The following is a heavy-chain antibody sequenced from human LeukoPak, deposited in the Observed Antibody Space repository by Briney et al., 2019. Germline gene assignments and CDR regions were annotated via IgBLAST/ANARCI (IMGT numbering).Heavy chain of an antibody. CDR2: ISSSGSTI. J-gene: IGHJ4*02. CDR1: GFTFSSYE. V-gene: IGHV3-48*03. D-gene: IGHD3-10*01. CDR3: ARVDYGSGSYDY. Sequence: GGSLRLSCAASGFTFSSYEMNRVRQAPGKGLEWVSYISSSGSTIYYADSVKGRFTISRDNAKNSLYLQMNSLRAEDTAVYYCARVDYGSGSYDYWGQGTLVTVSS.